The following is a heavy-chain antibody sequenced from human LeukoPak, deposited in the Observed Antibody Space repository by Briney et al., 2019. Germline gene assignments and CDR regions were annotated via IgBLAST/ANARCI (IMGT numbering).Heavy chain of an antibody. CDR3: ARDFEGSGSAEAFDI. CDR2: INPSGGST. Sequence: ASVKVSCKASGYTFTSYYMHWMRQAPGQGLEWMGIINPSGGSTSYAQKFQGRVTMTRDTSTSTVYMELSSPRSEDTAVYYCARDFEGSGSAEAFDIWGQGTMVTVSS. D-gene: IGHD1-26*01. CDR1: GYTFTSYY. V-gene: IGHV1-46*03. J-gene: IGHJ3*02.